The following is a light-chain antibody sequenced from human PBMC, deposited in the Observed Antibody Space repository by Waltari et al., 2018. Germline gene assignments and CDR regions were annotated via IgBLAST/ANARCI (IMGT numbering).Light chain of an antibody. Sequence: QSALTPPVSVSGSPGQSITISCTGTSSDVGGFNYFSWYQHHPGKAPKLMIYDVTKRPSGVSNRFSGSGSGNTASLTISGLQSEDEAYYYCSSYIRISASWVFGGGTKLTVL. J-gene: IGLJ3*02. CDR2: DVT. CDR3: SSYIRISASWV. V-gene: IGLV2-14*03. CDR1: SSDVGGFNY.